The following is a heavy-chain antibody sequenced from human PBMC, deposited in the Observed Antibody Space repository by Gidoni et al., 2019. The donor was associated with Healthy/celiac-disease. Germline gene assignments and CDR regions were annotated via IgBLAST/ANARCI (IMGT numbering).Heavy chain of an antibody. Sequence: EVQLLESGGGLVQPGGSLRLSCAASGFPFSSYAMSWVRQAPGKGLEWVSAISGSGGSTYYADSVKGRFTISRDNSKNTLYLQMNSLRAEDTAVYYCAKTTVTTGGSPRYFDYWGQGTLVTVSS. CDR2: ISGSGGST. CDR1: GFPFSSYA. J-gene: IGHJ4*02. V-gene: IGHV3-23*01. D-gene: IGHD4-17*01. CDR3: AKTTVTTGGSPRYFDY.